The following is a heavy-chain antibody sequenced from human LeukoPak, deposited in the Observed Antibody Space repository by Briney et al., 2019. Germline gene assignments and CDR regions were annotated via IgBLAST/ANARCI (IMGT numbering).Heavy chain of an antibody. V-gene: IGHV3-30*18. Sequence: PGGSLRLSCAASGFTFSSYGMHWVRQAPGKGLGWVAVISYDGSNKYYADSVKGRFTISRDNSKNTLYLQMNSLSAEDTAVYYCANGYQQLVPHWGQGTLVTVSS. CDR3: ANGYQQLVPH. D-gene: IGHD6-13*01. CDR1: GFTFSSYG. CDR2: ISYDGSNK. J-gene: IGHJ4*02.